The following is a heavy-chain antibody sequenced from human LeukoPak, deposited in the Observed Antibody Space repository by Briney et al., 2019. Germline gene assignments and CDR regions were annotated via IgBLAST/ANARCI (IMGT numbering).Heavy chain of an antibody. J-gene: IGHJ6*03. D-gene: IGHD2-2*02. CDR3: ARMRGDTLGMDV. CDR2: IDWDDDK. Sequence: SGPALLKPTQTLTLTCTLSGFSLSTSGMRVSWIRQPPGKALEWLARIDWDDDKFYSTSLKTRLTISKDTSKNQVVLTMTNMDPVDTATYYCARMRGDTLGMDVWGKGTTVTVSS. CDR1: GFSLSTSGMR. V-gene: IGHV2-70*04.